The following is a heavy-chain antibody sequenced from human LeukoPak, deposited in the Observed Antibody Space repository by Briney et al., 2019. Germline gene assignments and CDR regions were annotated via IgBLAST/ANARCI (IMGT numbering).Heavy chain of an antibody. CDR1: GFTFSSYW. V-gene: IGHV3-74*01. CDR2: INSDGSST. D-gene: IGHD6-13*01. J-gene: IGHJ4*02. CDR3: ARVRPDSSSWSFDY. Sequence: PGGSLRLSCAVSGFTFSSYWMHWVRQAPGKGLVWVSRINSDGSSTSYADSVKGRFTISRDNAKNTLYLQMNSLRAEDTAVYYCARVRPDSSSWSFDYWGQGTLVTVSS.